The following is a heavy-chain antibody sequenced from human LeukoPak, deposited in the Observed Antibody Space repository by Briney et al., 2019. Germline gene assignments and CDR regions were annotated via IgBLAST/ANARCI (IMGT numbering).Heavy chain of an antibody. CDR3: ARDKGGPTYYDFWSGYSYYYYYMDV. Sequence: PSETLSLTCAVSGYSISSSNWWGWIRQPPGKGLEWIGYIYYSGSTNYNPSLKSRVTISVDTSKNQFSLKLSSVTAADTAVYYCARDKGGPTYYDFWSGYSYYYYYMDVWGKGTTVTVSS. J-gene: IGHJ6*03. CDR1: GYSISSSNW. CDR2: IYYSGST. V-gene: IGHV4-28*03. D-gene: IGHD3-3*01.